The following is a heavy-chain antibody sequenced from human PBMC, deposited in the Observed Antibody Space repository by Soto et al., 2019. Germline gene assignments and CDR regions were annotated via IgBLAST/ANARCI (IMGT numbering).Heavy chain of an antibody. CDR3: ASTTWLRKEDSYFDY. CDR2: IYYSGST. V-gene: IGHV4-31*03. CDR1: GGSISSGGYY. J-gene: IGHJ4*02. Sequence: SETLSLTCTVSGGSISSGGYYWSWIRQHPGKGLEWIGYIYYSGSTYYNPSLKSRVTISVDTSKNQFSLKLSSVTAADTAVYYCASTTWLRKEDSYFDYWGQGTLVTVSS. D-gene: IGHD1-1*01.